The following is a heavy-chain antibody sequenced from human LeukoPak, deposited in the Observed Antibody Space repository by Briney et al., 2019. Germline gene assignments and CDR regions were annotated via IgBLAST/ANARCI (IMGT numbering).Heavy chain of an antibody. CDR3: ARLLSSSEEYFQL. D-gene: IGHD6-13*01. V-gene: IGHV5-51*01. CDR2: IYPGDSET. CDR1: VYSFTSYW. Sequence: GESLKISCKGSVYSFTSYWIGWVRQMPGKGLEWMGIIYPGDSETRYSPSFQGQISISADSSITTAYLQWRSLKASDTAMYYCARLLSSSEEYFQLWGQGTLVTVSS. J-gene: IGHJ1*01.